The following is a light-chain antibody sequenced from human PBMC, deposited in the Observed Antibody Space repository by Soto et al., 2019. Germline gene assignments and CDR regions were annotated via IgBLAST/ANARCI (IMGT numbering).Light chain of an antibody. CDR3: QQYNNWPT. Sequence: EIVLTQSAATLSVSPGETVSLSCRASRSVSNKLAWFQQKPGQAPRLLMSATSTRATGIPARFSGSGSGTEFTLTISSLQSEDFAVYYCQQYNNWPTFGQGTKVDIK. J-gene: IGKJ1*01. CDR1: RSVSNK. CDR2: ATS. V-gene: IGKV3D-15*01.